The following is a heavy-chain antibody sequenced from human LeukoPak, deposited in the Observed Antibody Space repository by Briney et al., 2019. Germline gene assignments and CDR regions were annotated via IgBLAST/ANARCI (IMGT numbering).Heavy chain of an antibody. V-gene: IGHV1-18*01. Sequence: ASVRVSCKASGYTFTKYNITWVRQAPGQGLEWLGWISAYNGKTNYAQKFQGRVTMTRDTSISTAYMELSRLRSDDTAVYYCARAGSIRAAWFDPWGQGTLVTVSS. CDR2: ISAYNGKT. D-gene: IGHD2-15*01. J-gene: IGHJ5*02. CDR3: ARAGSIRAAWFDP. CDR1: GYTFTKYN.